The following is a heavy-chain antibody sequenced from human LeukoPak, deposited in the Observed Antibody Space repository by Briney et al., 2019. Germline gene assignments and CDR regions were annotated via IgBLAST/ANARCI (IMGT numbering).Heavy chain of an antibody. V-gene: IGHV4-34*01. D-gene: IGHD1-26*01. CDR2: INHSRST. Sequence: PSETLSLTCAAYGWSFSGYYWSWIRQPPGKGLEWIGEINHSRSTNYNPSLQSRVTISVDTSKNQFCLKLSSVTAADTAVYCCARRRRIVGATPGAFDIWGQGTMVTVSS. J-gene: IGHJ3*02. CDR3: ARRRRIVGATPGAFDI. CDR1: GWSFSGYY.